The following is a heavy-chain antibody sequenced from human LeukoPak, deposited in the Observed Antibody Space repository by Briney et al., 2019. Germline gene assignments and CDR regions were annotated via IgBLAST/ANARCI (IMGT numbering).Heavy chain of an antibody. V-gene: IGHV3-66*01. CDR2: LYAGGAT. CDR3: ARGNGNVGGRLDP. Sequence: GGPLRLSCVASGFSVSGIHMNWVRQAPGKDLEWVSGLYAGGATYYADSMGGRFTISRDHSKNTLYLQMTNLRVDGTAIYYCARGNGNVGGRLDPWGQGTRVTVSS. J-gene: IGHJ5*02. D-gene: IGHD2-8*01. CDR1: GFSVSGIH.